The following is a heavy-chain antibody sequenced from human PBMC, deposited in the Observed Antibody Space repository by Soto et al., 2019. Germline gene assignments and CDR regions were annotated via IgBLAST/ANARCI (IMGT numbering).Heavy chain of an antibody. D-gene: IGHD1-1*01. CDR3: AKNGWNDEDSGYFDY. CDR1: GFTFSSYA. V-gene: IGHV3-23*01. CDR2: ISGSGGST. Sequence: PGGSLRLSCAASGFTFSSYAMSWVRQAPGKGLEWVSAISGSGGSTYYADSVKGRFTISRDNSKNTLYLQMNSLRAEDTAVYYCAKNGWNDEDSGYFDYWGQGTLVTVSS. J-gene: IGHJ4*02.